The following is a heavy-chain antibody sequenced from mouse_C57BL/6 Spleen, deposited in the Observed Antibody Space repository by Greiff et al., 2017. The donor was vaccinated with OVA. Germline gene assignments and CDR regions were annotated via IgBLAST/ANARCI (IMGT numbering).Heavy chain of an antibody. J-gene: IGHJ2*01. D-gene: IGHD1-1*01. V-gene: IGHV1-69*01. CDR1: GYTFTSYW. CDR2: IDPSDSYT. CDR3: ARRDYYGSSSFDY. Sequence: VQLQQPGAELVMPGASVKLSCKASGYTFTSYWMHWVKQRPGQGLEWIGEIDPSDSYTNYNKKFKGKSTLTVDKSSSTAYMQLSSLTSEDSAVYYCARRDYYGSSSFDYWGQGTTLTVSS.